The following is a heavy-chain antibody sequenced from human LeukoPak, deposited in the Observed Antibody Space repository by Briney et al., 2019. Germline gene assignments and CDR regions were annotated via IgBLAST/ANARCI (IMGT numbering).Heavy chain of an antibody. V-gene: IGHV3-74*01. CDR1: GFTFSNYW. CDR3: ARGGDSSNWYPGYFDY. Sequence: GGSLRLSCAASGFTFSNYWMHWVRQAPGKGPVWVSRIKSDGSSTRFADSAQGRFTISRDNGKNTLYLQMNSLRAEDTAVYYCARGGDSSNWYPGYFDYWGQGALVTVSS. J-gene: IGHJ4*02. CDR2: IKSDGSST. D-gene: IGHD6-13*01.